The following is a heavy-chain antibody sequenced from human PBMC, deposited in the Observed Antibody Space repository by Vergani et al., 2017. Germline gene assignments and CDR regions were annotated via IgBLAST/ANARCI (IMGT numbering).Heavy chain of an antibody. V-gene: IGHV3-48*03. J-gene: IGHJ4*02. CDR1: GFTFSSYE. D-gene: IGHD5-18*01. CDR3: ARGRIQLWFSLGY. Sequence: EVQLVESGGGLVQPGGSLRLSCAASGFTFSSYEMNWVRQAPGKGLEWVSYISSSGSTIYYADSVKGRFTISRDNAKNSLYLQMNSLRAEDTAVYYCARGRIQLWFSLGYWGQGTLVTVSS. CDR2: ISSSGSTI.